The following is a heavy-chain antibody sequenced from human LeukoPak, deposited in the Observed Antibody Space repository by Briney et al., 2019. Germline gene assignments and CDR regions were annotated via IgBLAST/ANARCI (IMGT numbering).Heavy chain of an antibody. CDR1: GYTFTGYY. J-gene: IGHJ3*02. CDR2: INPNSGGT. CDR3: ARAVAATNDAFDI. D-gene: IGHD6-19*01. V-gene: IGHV1-2*06. Sequence: ASVKVSCKASGYTFTGYYMHWVRQAPGQGFEWMGRINPNSGGTSYAQKFQDRVTMTTDTSISTADMELSRLRSDDTAVYYCARAVAATNDAFDIWGQGTMVTVSS.